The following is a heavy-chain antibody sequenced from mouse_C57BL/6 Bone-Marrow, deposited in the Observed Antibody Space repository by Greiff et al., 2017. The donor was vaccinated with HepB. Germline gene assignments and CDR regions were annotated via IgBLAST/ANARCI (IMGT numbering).Heavy chain of an antibody. CDR1: GYSFTSYY. D-gene: IGHD5-1*01. V-gene: IGHV1-66*01. J-gene: IGHJ3*02. CDR2: IYPGSGNT. CDR3: ARSNEYG. Sequence: QVQLQQSGPELVKPGASVKISCKASGYSFTSYYIHWVKQRPGQGLEWIGWIYPGSGNTKYNEKFKGKATLTADKPSSTAYMHLSSLTSEDSAVYYYARSNEYGWGQGTLVTVSA.